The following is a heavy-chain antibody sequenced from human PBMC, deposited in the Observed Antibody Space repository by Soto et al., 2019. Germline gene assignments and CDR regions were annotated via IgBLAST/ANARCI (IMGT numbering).Heavy chain of an antibody. Sequence: PGGSLRLSCAASGFTFSSYAMHWVRQAPGKGLEWVAVISYDGSNKYYADSVKGRFTISRDNSKNTLYLQMNSLRAEDTAVYYCARKGYSRSSAPHDHGGQGPLVTVAS. J-gene: IGHJ4*02. V-gene: IGHV3-30-3*01. CDR2: ISYDGSNK. CDR3: ARKGYSRSSAPHDH. CDR1: GFTFSSYA. D-gene: IGHD6-6*01.